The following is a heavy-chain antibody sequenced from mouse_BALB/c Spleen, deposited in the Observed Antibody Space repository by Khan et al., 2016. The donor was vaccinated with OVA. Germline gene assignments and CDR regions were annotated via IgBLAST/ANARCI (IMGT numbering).Heavy chain of an antibody. Sequence: EVQLQESGPSLVKPSQTLSLTCSVTGDSITSGYWSWIRKFPGNKLEYMGYMIYTGYTDYNPPLKSRIALTRHTSKNQHYLQLNSVTAEDTATYYCARSTYGYAFAYWGQGTLVTVSA. V-gene: IGHV3-8*02. D-gene: IGHD2-14*01. CDR3: ARSTYGYAFAY. J-gene: IGHJ3*01. CDR1: GDSITSGY. CDR2: MIYTGYT.